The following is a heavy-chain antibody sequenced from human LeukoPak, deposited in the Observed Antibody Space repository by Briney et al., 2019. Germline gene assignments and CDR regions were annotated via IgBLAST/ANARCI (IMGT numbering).Heavy chain of an antibody. V-gene: IGHV3-53*01. J-gene: IGHJ4*02. CDR3: ARVVRGYSYGWDY. D-gene: IGHD5-18*01. CDR1: GFTFSSYG. CDR2: IYSGGST. Sequence: PGGSLRLSCAASGFTFSSYGMSWVRQAPGKGLEWVSVIYSGGSTYYADSVKGRFTISRDNSKNTLYLQMNSLRAVDTAVYYCARVVRGYSYGWDYWGQGTLVTVSS.